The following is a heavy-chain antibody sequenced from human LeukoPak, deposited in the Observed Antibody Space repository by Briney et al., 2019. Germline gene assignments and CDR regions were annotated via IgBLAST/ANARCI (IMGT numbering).Heavy chain of an antibody. CDR1: GLTFNNFA. Sequence: GGSLRLSCAASGLTFNNFAMSWVRHAPGKGLESVLVISGTGDNTYYADSVKGRFTIPRDNSQNTLYLQMNSLRAEDTAVYYCAKGHSDYGTGFDCWGQGTLVTVAS. D-gene: IGHD4/OR15-4a*01. V-gene: IGHV3-23*01. CDR3: AKGHSDYGTGFDC. J-gene: IGHJ4*02. CDR2: ISGTGDNT.